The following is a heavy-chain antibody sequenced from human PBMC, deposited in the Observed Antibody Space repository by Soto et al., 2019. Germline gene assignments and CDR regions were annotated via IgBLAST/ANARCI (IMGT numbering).Heavy chain of an antibody. Sequence: GGYLRLSCAASEFSLSDYGMTCVRHAPGKGLEWVAHIDSSSRTIYYAVSVRGRFTISRDNAENSLYLQMNSLRAEDTAVYYCARGRPRTLFLVVGSARGCFDSCGQG. D-gene: IGHD2-21*01. V-gene: IGHV3-48*01. CDR1: EFSLSDYG. J-gene: IGHJ5*02. CDR2: IDSSSRTI. CDR3: ARGRPRTLFLVVGSARGCFDS.